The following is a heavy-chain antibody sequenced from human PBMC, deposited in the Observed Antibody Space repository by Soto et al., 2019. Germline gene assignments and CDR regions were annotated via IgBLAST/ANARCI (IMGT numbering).Heavy chain of an antibody. CDR1: GYSFSIFW. CDR2: IYPGDSDT. Sequence: PGASLKISCKGSGYSFSIFWIGWVRQMPGKGPEWMGIIYPGDSDTKYNPSFQGQVTISADKSITTTYLQWSSLKASDTAIYYCADSILYYGMDVWGQGITVTVSS. J-gene: IGHJ6*02. V-gene: IGHV5-51*01. CDR3: ADSILYYGMDV.